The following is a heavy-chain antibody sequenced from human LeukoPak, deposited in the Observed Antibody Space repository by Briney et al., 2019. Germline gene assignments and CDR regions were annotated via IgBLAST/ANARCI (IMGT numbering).Heavy chain of an antibody. CDR3: ARNAVVPAAVTDY. CDR1: GGSFSGHY. Sequence: PSETLSLTCAVSGGSFSGHYWNWIRQPPGKGLEWIGEINHGGSTNYNPSLKSRVTISVDTSKNQFSLKLSSVTAADTAVYYCARNAVVPAAVTDYWGQGTLVTVSS. J-gene: IGHJ4*02. D-gene: IGHD2-2*01. CDR2: INHGGST. V-gene: IGHV4-34*01.